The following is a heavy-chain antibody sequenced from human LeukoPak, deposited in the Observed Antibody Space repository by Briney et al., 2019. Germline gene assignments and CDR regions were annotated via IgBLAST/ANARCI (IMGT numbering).Heavy chain of an antibody. CDR2: INHSGST. Sequence: SETLSLTCTVSGGSISSSSYYWGWIRQPPGKGLEWIGEINHSGSTNYNPSLTTRVTISIDPSNNQFSLKLSSVTAADTAVYYCARGRGVKYNSDRIYSFDYWGQGTLVTVSS. J-gene: IGHJ4*02. V-gene: IGHV4-39*07. CDR3: ARGRGVKYNSDRIYSFDY. CDR1: GGSISSSSYY. D-gene: IGHD1-1*01.